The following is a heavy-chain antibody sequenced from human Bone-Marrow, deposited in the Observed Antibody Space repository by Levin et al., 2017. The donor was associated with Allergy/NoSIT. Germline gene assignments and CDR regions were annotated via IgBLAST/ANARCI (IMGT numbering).Heavy chain of an antibody. CDR3: ARGRGAAAGGRSDS. J-gene: IGHJ3*02. Sequence: ASVKVSCKASGYTFTSFDINWVRQATGQGLEWMGWMNSNSGNTGYAQKFQGRVAMTRNTSISTAYMELSSLRYEDTAVDYCARGRGAAAGGRSDSWGQGTMVTVSS. CDR2: MNSNSGNT. CDR1: GYTFTSFD. D-gene: IGHD6-13*01. V-gene: IGHV1-8*01.